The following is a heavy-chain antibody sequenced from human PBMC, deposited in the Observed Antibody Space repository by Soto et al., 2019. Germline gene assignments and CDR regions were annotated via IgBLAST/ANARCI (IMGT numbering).Heavy chain of an antibody. CDR3: AKARMVRGVTLALQFDY. Sequence: GGSLRLSCAASGFTFSSYAMSWVRQAPGKGLEWVSAISGSGGSTYYADSVKGRFTISRDNSKNTLYLQMNSLRAEDTAVYYCAKARMVRGVTLALQFDYWGQGTLVTVSS. J-gene: IGHJ4*02. CDR2: ISGSGGST. D-gene: IGHD3-10*01. CDR1: GFTFSSYA. V-gene: IGHV3-23*01.